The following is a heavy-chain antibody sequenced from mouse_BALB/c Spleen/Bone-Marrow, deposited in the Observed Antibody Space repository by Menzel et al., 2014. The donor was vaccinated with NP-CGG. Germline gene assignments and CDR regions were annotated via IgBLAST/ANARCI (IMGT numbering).Heavy chain of an antibody. J-gene: IGHJ3*01. CDR3: ANYYYGSSRFAY. V-gene: IGHV14-3*02. Sequence: VPLQQSGAELVKPGASVQLSCTASGFHIKDHYMHWVKQRPEQGLEWIGRIDPANGNNKYDPKFQGKATITADTASNTAYLQLSSLTSEDTAVYYCANYYYGSSRFAYWGQGTLVTVSA. CDR1: GFHIKDHY. D-gene: IGHD1-1*01. CDR2: IDPANGNN.